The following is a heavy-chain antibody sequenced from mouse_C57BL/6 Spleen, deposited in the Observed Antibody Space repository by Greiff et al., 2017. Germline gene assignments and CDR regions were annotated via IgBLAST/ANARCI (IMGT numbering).Heavy chain of an antibody. J-gene: IGHJ2*01. V-gene: IGHV14-1*01. Sequence: EVKLQESGAELVRPGASVKLSCTASGFNIKDYYMHWVKQRPEQGLEWIGRIDPEDGDTEYAPKFQGKATITADTSSNTAYLQLSSLTSEDTAVYYCVPDGYYLDYWGQGTTLTVSS. D-gene: IGHD2-3*01. CDR1: GFNIKDYY. CDR3: VPDGYYLDY. CDR2: IDPEDGDT.